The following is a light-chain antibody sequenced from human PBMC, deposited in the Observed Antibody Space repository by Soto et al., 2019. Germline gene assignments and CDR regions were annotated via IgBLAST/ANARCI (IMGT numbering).Light chain of an antibody. CDR3: QQYKDWPPLP. CDR1: QNINSN. J-gene: IGKJ4*01. CDR2: GAS. Sequence: EILMTQSPLTLSVSPGEGATLSCRASQNINSNLAWYQQRPGQAPRVLIYGASSRASGIPDRFSGSGSGTDFTLTLNGREPDVFAFYYCQQYKDWPPLPFGGGTRVESK. V-gene: IGKV3D-15*01.